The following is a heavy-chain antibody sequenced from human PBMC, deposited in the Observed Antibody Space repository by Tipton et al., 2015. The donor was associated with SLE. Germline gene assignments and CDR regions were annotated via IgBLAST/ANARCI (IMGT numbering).Heavy chain of an antibody. J-gene: IGHJ3*02. Sequence: TLSLTCSVSGDSVSRFHWSWIRQPAGKGLEWIGRIYTSGATDDNPSLKSRVTMSVDMSKNQIFLKMTSVTAADSAVYFCARVWLNNAFDIWGQGTRVTVSS. V-gene: IGHV4-4*07. CDR3: ARVWLNNAFDI. CDR1: GDSVSRFH. D-gene: IGHD2/OR15-2a*01. CDR2: IYTSGAT.